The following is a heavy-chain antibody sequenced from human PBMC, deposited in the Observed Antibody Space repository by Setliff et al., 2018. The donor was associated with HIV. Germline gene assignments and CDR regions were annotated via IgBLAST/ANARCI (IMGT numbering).Heavy chain of an antibody. CDR1: GFTFSNYW. Sequence: PGESLKISCAASGFTFSNYWMSWVRQTPGKGLEWVANIKPDGSEKYYVDSVKGRFTISRDNAENSLYLQMNSLRAEDTAVYYCARDYVWGRRAFDIWGPGTMVTV. CDR2: IKPDGSEK. V-gene: IGHV3-7*01. J-gene: IGHJ3*02. D-gene: IGHD3-16*01. CDR3: ARDYVWGRRAFDI.